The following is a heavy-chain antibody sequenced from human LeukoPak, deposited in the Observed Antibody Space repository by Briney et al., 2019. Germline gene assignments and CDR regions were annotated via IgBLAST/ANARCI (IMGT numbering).Heavy chain of an antibody. Sequence: SETLSLTCAVYGGSFSGYYWSWIRQPPGKGLEWIEEINHSGSTNYNPSLKSRVTISVDTSKNQFSLKLSSVTAADTAVYYCASLRDSSGYYIVDYWGQGTLVTVSS. D-gene: IGHD3-22*01. CDR3: ASLRDSSGYYIVDY. CDR2: INHSGST. CDR1: GGSFSGYY. J-gene: IGHJ4*02. V-gene: IGHV4-34*01.